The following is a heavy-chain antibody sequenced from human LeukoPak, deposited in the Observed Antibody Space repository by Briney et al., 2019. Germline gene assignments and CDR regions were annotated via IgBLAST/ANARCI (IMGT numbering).Heavy chain of an antibody. CDR1: GGSISSSSYY. Sequence: SETLSLTCTVSGGSISSSSYYWGWIRQPPRKGLEWIGCPYYSGSTYYNPSLKSRVTISVDTSKNQFSLKLSSVTAADTAVYYCASPYSYGDAFDIWGQGTMVTVSS. D-gene: IGHD5-18*01. CDR2: PYYSGST. J-gene: IGHJ3*02. V-gene: IGHV4-39*01. CDR3: ASPYSYGDAFDI.